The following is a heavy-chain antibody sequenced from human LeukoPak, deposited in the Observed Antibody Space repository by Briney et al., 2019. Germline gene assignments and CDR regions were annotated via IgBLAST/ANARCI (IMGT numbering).Heavy chain of an antibody. J-gene: IGHJ4*02. Sequence: GGSLRLSFSASGFTFSSYAMDWVRQAPGKGLEYVSSITSNGGSTYYADSVKGRFTISRDNSKDKLYLQMSSLRADDTAVYCCVKGQTKDSSGWFGEVAYGSLGTLVTVSS. V-gene: IGHV3-64D*09. CDR3: VKGQTKDSSGWFGEVAY. CDR1: GFTFSSYA. CDR2: ITSNGGST. D-gene: IGHD6-19*01.